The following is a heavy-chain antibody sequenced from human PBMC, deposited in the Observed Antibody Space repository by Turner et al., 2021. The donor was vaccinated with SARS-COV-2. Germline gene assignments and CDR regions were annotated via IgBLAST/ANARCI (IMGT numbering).Heavy chain of an antibody. CDR2: IYYSGSA. J-gene: IGHJ6*02. V-gene: IGHV4-39*01. CDR1: GGSISSSSYY. CDR3: ARLMDTAMDYYGTDV. D-gene: IGHD5-18*01. Sequence: QLPLQESGPGLVKPSETLSLTCTVSGGSISSSSYYWGWIRQPPGKGLECIGNIYYSGSAYDNPSRKSRVTISVDPSKNQFSLKLTSVTAADTAVYYCARLMDTAMDYYGTDVWGQGTTVTVS.